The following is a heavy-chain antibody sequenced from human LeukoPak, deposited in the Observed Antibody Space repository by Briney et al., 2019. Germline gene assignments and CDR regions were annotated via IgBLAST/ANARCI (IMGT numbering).Heavy chain of an antibody. J-gene: IGHJ4*02. Sequence: SVKVSCKASGGTFSSYAISWVRQAPGQGLEWMGGTIPIFGTAHYAQKFQGRVTITADESTSTAYMELSSLKSEDTAVYYCARDRAWSTIETLQLDYWGQGTLVTASS. CDR1: GGTFSSYA. V-gene: IGHV1-69*13. D-gene: IGHD5/OR15-5a*01. CDR2: TIPIFGTA. CDR3: ARDRAWSTIETLQLDY.